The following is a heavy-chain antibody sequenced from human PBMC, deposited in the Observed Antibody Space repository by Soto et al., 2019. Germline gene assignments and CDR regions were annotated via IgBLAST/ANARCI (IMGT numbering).Heavy chain of an antibody. CDR1: GLTFSSYA. Sequence: GGSLRLSCAASGLTFSSYAMSWVRQAPGKGLEWVSVIYSGGSTYYADSVKGRFTISRDNSKNTLYLQMNSLRAEDTAVYYCARFTGTDGMDVWGQGTTVTVSS. CDR2: IYSGGST. J-gene: IGHJ6*02. CDR3: ARFTGTDGMDV. V-gene: IGHV3-66*01. D-gene: IGHD1-1*01.